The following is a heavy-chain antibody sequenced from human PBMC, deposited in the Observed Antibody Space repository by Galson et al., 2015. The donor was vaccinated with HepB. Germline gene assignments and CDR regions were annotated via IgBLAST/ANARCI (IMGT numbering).Heavy chain of an antibody. J-gene: IGHJ1*01. Sequence: SVKVSCKASGGTFSSYAISWVRQAPGQGLEWMGRIIPILGIANYAQKFQGRVTITADKSTSTAYMELSSLRSEDTAVYYCARDDILTGYSLRAQHWGQGTLVTVSS. CDR3: ARDDILTGYSLRAQH. CDR2: IIPILGIA. D-gene: IGHD3-9*01. CDR1: GGTFSSYA. V-gene: IGHV1-69*04.